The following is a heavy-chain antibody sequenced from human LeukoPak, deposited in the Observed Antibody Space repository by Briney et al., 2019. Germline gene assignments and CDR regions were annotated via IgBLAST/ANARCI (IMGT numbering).Heavy chain of an antibody. CDR2: ISDSGGRT. CDR3: AKRGVVIRVILVGFHKQAYYFDS. CDR1: GITLSNYG. V-gene: IGHV3-23*01. D-gene: IGHD3-22*01. J-gene: IGHJ4*02. Sequence: GGSLRLSCAVSGITLSNYGMSWVRQAPGKGLEWVAGISDSGGRTYYADSVKGRFTISRDTPKNTLYLQMNSLRAEDTAVYFCAKRGVVIRVILVGFHKQAYYFDSWGQGALVTVSS.